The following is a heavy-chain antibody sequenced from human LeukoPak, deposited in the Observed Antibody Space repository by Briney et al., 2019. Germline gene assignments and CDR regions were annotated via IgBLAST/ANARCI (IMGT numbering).Heavy chain of an antibody. CDR1: GASISSDGYY. V-gene: IGHV4-31*03. J-gene: IGHJ3*02. D-gene: IGHD6-25*01. CDR2: IYYSGST. Sequence: SQTLPLTCTVSGASISSDGYYWNWIRQYPGKGLEWFGYIYYSGSTYYNPSLKSRVTISVDTSKNQFSLKLSSVTAADTAVYYCARDRPAAQAFDIWGQGTMVTVSS. CDR3: ARDRPAAQAFDI.